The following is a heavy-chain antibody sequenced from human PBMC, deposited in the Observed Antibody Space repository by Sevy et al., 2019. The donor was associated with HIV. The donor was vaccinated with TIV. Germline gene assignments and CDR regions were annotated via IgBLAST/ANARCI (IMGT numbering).Heavy chain of an antibody. V-gene: IGHV4-31*03. Sequence: SETLSLTCTVSGGSISSGGYYWSWIRQHPGKGLEWIGYIYYSGSTYYNPSLKSRVTISVDTSKNQFSLKLSSVTAADTAVYYCARDAPGSATGLYYYYSMDVWGQGTTVTVSS. J-gene: IGHJ6*02. CDR3: ARDAPGSATGLYYYYSMDV. CDR2: IYYSGST. CDR1: GGSISSGGYY. D-gene: IGHD2-15*01.